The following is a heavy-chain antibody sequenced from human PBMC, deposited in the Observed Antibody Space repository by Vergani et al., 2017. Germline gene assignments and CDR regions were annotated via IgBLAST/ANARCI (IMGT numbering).Heavy chain of an antibody. V-gene: IGHV3-23*01. CDR1: GFTFSSYA. Sequence: EVQLLESGGGLVQPGGSLRLSCAASGFTFSSYAMSWVRQAPGKGLEWVSAISGSGGSTYYADSVKGRFTISRDNSKNTLYLQMNSLRAEDTAVYYCAKQRDYDYVWGSYWYYFDYWGQGTLVTVSS. CDR2: ISGSGGST. CDR3: AKQRDYDYVWGSYWYYFDY. J-gene: IGHJ4*02. D-gene: IGHD3-16*01.